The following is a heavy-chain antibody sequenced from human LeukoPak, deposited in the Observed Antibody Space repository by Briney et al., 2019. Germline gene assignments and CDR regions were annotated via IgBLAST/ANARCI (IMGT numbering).Heavy chain of an antibody. CDR1: GFTFSNYA. Sequence: GGSLRLSCAASGFTFSNYAMSWVRQAPGKGLEWVSGISSSGGTTYYADSVKGRFTISRDKSKNTLCLQMNSLRAEDTAVYYCAERAVAAVAGSRFDYWGQGALVTVSS. D-gene: IGHD6-19*01. CDR2: ISSSGGTT. CDR3: AERAVAAVAGSRFDY. V-gene: IGHV3-23*01. J-gene: IGHJ4*02.